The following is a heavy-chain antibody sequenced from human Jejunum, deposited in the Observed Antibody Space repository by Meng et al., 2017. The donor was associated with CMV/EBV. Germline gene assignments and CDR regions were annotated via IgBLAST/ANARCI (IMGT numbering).Heavy chain of an antibody. CDR2: IRGKAHSYAT. V-gene: IGHV3-73*01. Sequence: FTFGGSAVHWDRQASGKGLEWVGRIRGKAHSYATAYTASVKGRFTISRDDSKNTAYLEMNSLKTEDTAVYYCTRADSSNYGTLFDYWGQGTLVTVSS. D-gene: IGHD4-11*01. CDR3: TRADSSNYGTLFDY. J-gene: IGHJ4*02. CDR1: FTFGGSA.